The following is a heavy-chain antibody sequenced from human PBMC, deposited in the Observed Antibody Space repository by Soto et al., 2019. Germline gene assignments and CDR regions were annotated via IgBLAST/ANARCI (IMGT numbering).Heavy chain of an antibody. CDR1: GFTFSDYY. J-gene: IGHJ6*03. CDR2: ISSSGSTI. CDR3: ARSIDIQSIYCTNGVCPAYYMDV. D-gene: IGHD2-8*01. Sequence: GGSLRLSCAASGFTFSDYYMSWIRQAPGKGLEWVSYISSSGSTIYYADSVKGRFTISRDNAKNSLYLQMNSLRAEDTAVYYCARSIDIQSIYCTNGVCPAYYMDVWGKGTTVTVSS. V-gene: IGHV3-11*01.